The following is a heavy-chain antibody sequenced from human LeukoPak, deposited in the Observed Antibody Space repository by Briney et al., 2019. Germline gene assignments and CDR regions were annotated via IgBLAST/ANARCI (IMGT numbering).Heavy chain of an antibody. CDR1: GFTFSSYW. J-gene: IGHJ5*02. Sequence: GGSLRLSCAASGFTFSSYWMHWVRHAPGKGLVLVSGINSDGSSTSYADSVKGRFTISRDNAKNTLYLQMNSLRAEDTAVYYCARGANWFDPWGQGTLVTVSS. V-gene: IGHV3-74*01. CDR3: ARGANWFDP. CDR2: INSDGSST.